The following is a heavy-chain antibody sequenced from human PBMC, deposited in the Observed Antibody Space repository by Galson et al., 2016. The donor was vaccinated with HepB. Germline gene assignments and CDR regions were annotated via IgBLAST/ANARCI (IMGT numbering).Heavy chain of an antibody. J-gene: IGHJ4*02. Sequence: SLRLSCAASGYFFSDFSMNWVRQAPGKGLEWVSYISRSSGVLYYADSVKGRFTISRDDAKNSLYLQMNSLRDEDTAVYYCARDLHSGAYTFDYWGQGTLVTVSS. CDR1: GYFFSDFS. CDR3: ARDLHSGAYTFDY. CDR2: ISRSSGVL. V-gene: IGHV3-48*02. D-gene: IGHD1-26*01.